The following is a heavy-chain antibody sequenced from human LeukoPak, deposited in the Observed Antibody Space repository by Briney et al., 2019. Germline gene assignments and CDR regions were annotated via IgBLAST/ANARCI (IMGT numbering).Heavy chain of an antibody. CDR1: GFSFSSYA. V-gene: IGHV3-33*06. CDR3: VKSGPDFGDLPSEYYFDF. J-gene: IGHJ4*02. CDR2: IWYDGSNQ. Sequence: PGGSLRLSCAASGFSFSSYAMHWVRQAPGKGLEWVAVIWYDGSNQYYADSVRGRFTISRDNSKNTLHLQMSSLRAEDTAAYYCVKSGPDFGDLPSEYYFDFWGQGTLVTVSS. D-gene: IGHD4-17*01.